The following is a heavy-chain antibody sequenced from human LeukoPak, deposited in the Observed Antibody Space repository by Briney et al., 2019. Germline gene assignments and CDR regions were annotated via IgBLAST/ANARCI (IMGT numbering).Heavy chain of an antibody. D-gene: IGHD2-15*01. V-gene: IGHV3-53*04. J-gene: IGHJ2*01. CDR2: IYRGGST. CDR1: GFTLSSNY. Sequence: GGSLLLSCAASGFTLSSNYMSWGRQAPGKGGEGGSVIYRGGSTYYADSVKGRFTISRHNSKNTLYLQMDSLRAEDTAVYYCARAGCSGGSCYSGDFDLWGRGTLVTVSS. CDR3: ARAGCSGGSCYSGDFDL.